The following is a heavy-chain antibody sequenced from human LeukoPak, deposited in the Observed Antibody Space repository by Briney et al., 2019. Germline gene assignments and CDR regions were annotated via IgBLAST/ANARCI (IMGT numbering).Heavy chain of an antibody. CDR2: IRYDGSNK. V-gene: IGHV3-30*02. CDR3: AKGVYQLQYYYYMDV. J-gene: IGHJ6*03. D-gene: IGHD2-2*01. CDR1: GFTFSSYG. Sequence: GGSLRLSCAASGFTFSSYGMHWVRQAPGKGLEWVAFIRYDGSNKYYAGSVKGRFTISRDNSKNTLYLQMNSLRAEDTAVYYCAKGVYQLQYYYYMDVWGKGTTVTVSS.